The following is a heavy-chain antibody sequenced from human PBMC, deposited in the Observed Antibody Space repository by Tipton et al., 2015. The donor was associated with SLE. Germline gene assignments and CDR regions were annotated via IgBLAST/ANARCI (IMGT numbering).Heavy chain of an antibody. CDR2: IYYSGST. V-gene: IGHV4-59*01. Sequence: TLSLTCTVSGGSISSYYWSWIRQPPGKGLEWIGYIYYSGSTNYNPSLKSRVTISVDTSKNQFSLKLSSVTAADTAVYYCARGGDGVFYSFYMDVWGKGTAVTVSS. J-gene: IGHJ6*03. CDR3: ARGGDGVFYSFYMDV. CDR1: GGSISSYY. D-gene: IGHD2-8*01.